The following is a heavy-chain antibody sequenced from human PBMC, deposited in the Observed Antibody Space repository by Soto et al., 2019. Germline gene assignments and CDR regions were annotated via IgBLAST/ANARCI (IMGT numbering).Heavy chain of an antibody. J-gene: IGHJ5*02. D-gene: IGHD6-6*01. V-gene: IGHV1-2*02. CDR1: GYTFTGYY. CDR2: INPNSGGT. Sequence: SVKVSCKASGYTFTGYYMHWVRQAPGQVLEGLGWINPNSGGTNSQKFQGRVTMTRDTSISTAYMDLSRLRSDDTAVYYCARDNASAWGQGTLVTVCS. CDR3: ARDNASA.